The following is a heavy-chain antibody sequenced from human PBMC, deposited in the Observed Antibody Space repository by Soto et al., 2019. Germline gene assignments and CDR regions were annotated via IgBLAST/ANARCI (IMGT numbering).Heavy chain of an antibody. J-gene: IGHJ6*02. CDR2: IYHSGST. CDR1: GGSISSSNW. D-gene: IGHD6-13*01. Sequence: SETLSLTCAVSGGSISSSNWWSWVRQPPGKGLEWIGEIYHSGSTNYNPSLKSRVTISVDKSKNQFSLKLSSVTAADTAVYYCAREGQQLVRGMDVWGQGTTVTVSS. V-gene: IGHV4-4*02. CDR3: AREGQQLVRGMDV.